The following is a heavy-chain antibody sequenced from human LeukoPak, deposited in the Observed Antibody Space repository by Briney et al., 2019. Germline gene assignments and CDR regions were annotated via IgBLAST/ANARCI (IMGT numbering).Heavy chain of an antibody. CDR2: ISYDGSNK. D-gene: IGHD6-13*01. CDR1: GFTFSSYA. J-gene: IGHJ4*02. V-gene: IGHV3-30*04. Sequence: GGSLRLSCAASGFTFSSYAMHWVRQAPGRGLEWVAVISYDGSNKYYADSVKGRFTISRDNSKNTLYLQMNSLRAEDTAVYYCATEMMTRGYSSSFDYWGQGTLVTVSS. CDR3: ATEMMTRGYSSSFDY.